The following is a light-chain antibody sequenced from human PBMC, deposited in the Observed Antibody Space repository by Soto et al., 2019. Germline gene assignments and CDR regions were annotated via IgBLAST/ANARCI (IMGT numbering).Light chain of an antibody. CDR3: QQYDSFPRT. CDR1: QDITKY. Sequence: DILMTQSPSSLSASVGDRVTITCQASQDITKYLNWYQQKPGKAPKLLIYHSSNSETGVPSRFSGSGSGTHFSFTISSLQPEDIATYFCQQYDSFPRTFGQGTRLDLK. J-gene: IGKJ2*01. V-gene: IGKV1-33*01. CDR2: HSS.